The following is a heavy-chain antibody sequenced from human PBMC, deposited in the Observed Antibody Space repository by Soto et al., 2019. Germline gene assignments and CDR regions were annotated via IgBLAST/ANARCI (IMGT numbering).Heavy chain of an antibody. CDR1: DGSISDYY. J-gene: IGHJ3*02. Sequence: SQTLSLSYTVFDGSISDYYWSWIRQPPGKGLEWIGYIYYSGSTNYNPSLKSRVTISVDTSKNQLSLKLSSVTAADTAVYYCERRWGATLAIWGHGTMVTVSS. CDR2: IYYSGST. V-gene: IGHV4-59*08. D-gene: IGHD1-26*01. CDR3: ERRWGATLAI.